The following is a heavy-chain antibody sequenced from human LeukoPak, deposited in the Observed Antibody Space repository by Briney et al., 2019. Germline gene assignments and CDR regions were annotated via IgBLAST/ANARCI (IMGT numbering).Heavy chain of an antibody. D-gene: IGHD3-10*01. Sequence: ASVKVSCKASGYIFTSYFMHWVRQAPGQGLEWMGLINPSGGSTSYAQKFQGRVTMTRDTSTSTVYMELSSLRSEDTAVYYCAGERGMVRGVMNYYMDVWGKGTTVTISS. J-gene: IGHJ6*03. CDR2: INPSGGST. CDR1: GYIFTSYF. CDR3: AGERGMVRGVMNYYMDV. V-gene: IGHV1-46*01.